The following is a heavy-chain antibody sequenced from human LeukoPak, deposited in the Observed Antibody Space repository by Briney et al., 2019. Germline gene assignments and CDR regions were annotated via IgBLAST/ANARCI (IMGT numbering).Heavy chain of an antibody. CDR3: ARQRRYCSGDNCYQRTFDY. CDR1: GFIFNNYW. Sequence: GGSLRLSCAASGFIFNNYWISWVRQAPGEGLEWVANIKQDGSDKYYVDSVKGRFTISRDNAKNSLNLQMNSLRAEDTAVYYCARQRRYCSGDNCYQRTFDYWGQGTLVTVSS. D-gene: IGHD2-15*01. CDR2: IKQDGSDK. J-gene: IGHJ4*02. V-gene: IGHV3-7*01.